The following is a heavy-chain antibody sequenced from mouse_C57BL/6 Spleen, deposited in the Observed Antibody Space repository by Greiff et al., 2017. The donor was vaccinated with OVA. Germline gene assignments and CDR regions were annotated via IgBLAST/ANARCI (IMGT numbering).Heavy chain of an antibody. CDR3: ARWDTTVGGAMDY. CDR1: DYSFTGYY. D-gene: IGHD1-1*01. V-gene: IGHV1-42*01. Sequence: VQLKESGPELVKPGASVKISCKASDYSFTGYYMNWVKQSPEKSLEWIGEINPSTGGTTYNQKFKAKATLTVDKSSSTAYMQLKSLTSEDSAVYYCARWDTTVGGAMDYWGQGTSVTVSS. J-gene: IGHJ4*01. CDR2: INPSTGGT.